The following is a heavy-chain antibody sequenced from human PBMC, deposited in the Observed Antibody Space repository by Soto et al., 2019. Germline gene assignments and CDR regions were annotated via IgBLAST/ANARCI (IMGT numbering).Heavy chain of an antibody. CDR1: GHSISSDYS. J-gene: IGHJ4*01. CDR2: MFYRGST. D-gene: IGHD3-10*01. CDR3: ARDSGYGSGSSVNHYLDC. V-gene: IGHV4-38-2*02. Sequence: SETLSLTCDVSGHSISSDYSWGWIRQSPGKGMEWIGSMFYRGSTYYNPSLKSRVTISVDTSKNQFSLRLSSVTAADTAIYYCARDSGYGSGSSVNHYLDCWGRGTLVTVSS.